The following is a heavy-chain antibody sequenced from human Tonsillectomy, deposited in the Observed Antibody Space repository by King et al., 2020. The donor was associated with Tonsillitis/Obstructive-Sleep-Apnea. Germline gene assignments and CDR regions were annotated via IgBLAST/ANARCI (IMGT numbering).Heavy chain of an antibody. CDR1: GFTFSSYA. Sequence: VQLVESGGGLVQPGGSLRLSCAASGFTFSSYAMSWVRQAPGKGREGVSAISGSGGSTYYADSGKGRFTISRDNFKNTLYLQMNSLRAEDTAVYYCARTVTVVNLSEFDYWGQGTLVTVSS. J-gene: IGHJ4*02. CDR2: ISGSGGST. CDR3: ARTVTVVNLSEFDY. V-gene: IGHV3-23*04. D-gene: IGHD3-22*01.